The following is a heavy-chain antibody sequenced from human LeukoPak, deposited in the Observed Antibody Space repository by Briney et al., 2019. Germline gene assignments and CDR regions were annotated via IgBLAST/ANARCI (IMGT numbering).Heavy chain of an antibody. CDR3: ARETKTYDYDSSGYFDY. D-gene: IGHD3-22*01. CDR1: GGSISSGDYY. J-gene: IGHJ4*02. CDR2: IYYSGST. V-gene: IGHV4-30-4*01. Sequence: SETLSLTCTVSGGSISSGDYYWSGIPQPPGKGVEWIGYIYYSGSTYYNPSLKSRVTISVDTSKNQFSLKLSSVTAADTAVYYCARETKTYDYDSSGYFDYWGQGTLVTVSS.